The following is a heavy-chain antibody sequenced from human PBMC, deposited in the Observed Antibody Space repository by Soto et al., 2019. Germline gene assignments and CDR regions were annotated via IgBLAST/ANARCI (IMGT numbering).Heavy chain of an antibody. CDR2: IRSKANSYAT. CDR3: TRHPEGFWSGYYDYGMDV. D-gene: IGHD3-3*01. CDR1: GFTFSGSA. Sequence: GGSLRLSCAASGFTFSGSAMHWVRQASGKGLEWVGRIRSKANSYATAYAASVKGRFTISRDDSKNTAYLQMNSLKTEDTAVYYCTRHPEGFWSGYYDYGMDVWGQGTTVTVSS. J-gene: IGHJ6*02. V-gene: IGHV3-73*01.